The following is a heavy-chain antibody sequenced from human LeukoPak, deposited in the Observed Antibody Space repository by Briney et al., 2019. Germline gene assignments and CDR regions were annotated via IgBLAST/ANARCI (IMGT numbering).Heavy chain of an antibody. CDR2: IYNSGST. D-gene: IGHD2-2*01. J-gene: IGHJ5*02. CDR3: AAGKVPAANTENWFDP. Sequence: SETLSLTCSVSGDSISSSNYFWGWVRQPPGKGLEWIGSIYNSGSTYYNSSLKSRVTISVDTSKNQFSLKLSSVTAADTAVYYCAAGKVPAANTENWFDPWGQGTLVTVSS. CDR1: GDSISSSNYF. V-gene: IGHV4-39*07.